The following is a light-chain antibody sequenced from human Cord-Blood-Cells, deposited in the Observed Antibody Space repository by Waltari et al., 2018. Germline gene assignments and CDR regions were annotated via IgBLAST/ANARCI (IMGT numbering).Light chain of an antibody. CDR1: SSAVGGYNY. J-gene: IGLJ3*02. CDR2: KVT. V-gene: IGLV2-14*01. CDR3: SSYTSSSTWV. Sequence: QSALTQPASVSGSPGQSITISCTGTSSAVGGYNYVSWYPQHPGKAPKLMIYKVTNRPSGVSNRFSGSKSGNTASLTSSGLQAEDEADYYCSSYTSSSTWVFGGGTKLTVL.